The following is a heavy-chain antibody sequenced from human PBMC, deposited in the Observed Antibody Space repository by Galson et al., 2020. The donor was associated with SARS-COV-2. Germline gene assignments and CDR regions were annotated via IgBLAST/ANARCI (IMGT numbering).Heavy chain of an antibody. CDR3: ARLAVAGTPTLNYYYYGMDV. V-gene: IGHV2-70*01. CDR1: GFSLSTSGMC. Sequence: SGPTLAKPTQTLTLTCTLSGFSLSTSGMCVSGIRQHPRKALEWLALIDLDDDKYYSTSLKTSLTISKDTSKNQVVLTMTNMDPVDTATYDCARLAVAGTPTLNYYYYGMDVWGQGTTVTVSS. D-gene: IGHD6-19*01. CDR2: IDLDDDK. J-gene: IGHJ6*02.